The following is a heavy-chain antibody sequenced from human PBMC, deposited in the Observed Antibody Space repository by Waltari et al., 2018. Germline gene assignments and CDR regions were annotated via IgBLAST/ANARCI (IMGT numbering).Heavy chain of an antibody. V-gene: IGHV1-8*03. CDR1: GYTFTSYD. CDR2: MNPTSGNT. D-gene: IGHD3-10*01. J-gene: IGHJ4*02. CDR3: ARALGGSGSYSMVSAPY. Sequence: QVQLVQSGAEVKKPGASVKVSCKASGYTFTSYDINWVRQATGQGLEWMGWMNPTSGNTGYAQKFQGRVTITADESTSTAYMELSSLRSEDTAVYYCARALGGSGSYSMVSAPYWGQGTLVTVSS.